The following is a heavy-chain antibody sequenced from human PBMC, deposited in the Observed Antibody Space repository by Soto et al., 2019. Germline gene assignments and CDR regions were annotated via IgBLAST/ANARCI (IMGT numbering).Heavy chain of an antibody. J-gene: IGHJ5*02. CDR2: MNPKNGNT. D-gene: IGHD3-10*01. CDR1: GYIFTSYD. V-gene: IGHV1-8*01. CDR3: ARNTGPRENWFDP. Sequence: ASVKVSCKASGYIFTSYDINWVRQATGQGLEWMGWMNPKNGNTGYGQKFQGRVTMTRDTSISTAYMELSGLRFEDTAVYYCARNTGPRENWFDPWGQGTLVTVSS.